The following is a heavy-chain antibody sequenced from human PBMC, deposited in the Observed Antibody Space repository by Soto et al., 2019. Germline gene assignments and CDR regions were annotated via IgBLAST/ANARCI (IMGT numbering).Heavy chain of an antibody. CDR2: INHSGST. CDR3: ARGELLWFGERGYYYYYGMDV. V-gene: IGHV4-34*01. D-gene: IGHD3-10*01. J-gene: IGHJ6*02. CDR1: GGSYSGYY. Sequence: SETLSLTCAVYGGSYSGYYWSWIRQPPGKGLEWIGEINHSGSTNYNPSLKSRVTISVDTSKNQFSLKLSSVTAADTAVYYCARGELLWFGERGYYYYYGMDVWGQGTTVTVSS.